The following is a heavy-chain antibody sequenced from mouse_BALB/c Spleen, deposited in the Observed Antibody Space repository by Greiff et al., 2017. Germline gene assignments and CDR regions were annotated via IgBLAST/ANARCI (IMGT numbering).Heavy chain of an antibody. CDR3: TRGGGPPPYAMDY. V-gene: IGHV5-6-4*01. J-gene: IGHJ4*01. CDR1: GFTFSSYT. Sequence: EVHLVESGGGLVKPGGSLKLSCAASGFTFSSYTMSWVRQTPEKRLEWVATISSGGSYTYYPDSVKGRFTISRDNAKNTLYLQMSSLKSEDTAMYYCTRGGGPPPYAMDYWGQGTSVTVSS. CDR2: ISSGGSYT.